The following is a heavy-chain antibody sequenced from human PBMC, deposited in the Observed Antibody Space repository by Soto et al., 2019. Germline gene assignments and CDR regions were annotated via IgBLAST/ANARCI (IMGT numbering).Heavy chain of an antibody. CDR1: GFTVSSNY. CDR3: ASNYGEKNLFGMDV. Sequence: GGSLRLSCAASGFTVSSNYMSWVRQAPGKGLEWVSVIYSGGSTYYADSVKGRFTISRDNAKNSLYLQMNSLRAEDTAVYYCASNYGEKNLFGMDVWGQGTTVTVSS. V-gene: IGHV3-66*01. CDR2: IYSGGST. D-gene: IGHD4-17*01. J-gene: IGHJ6*02.